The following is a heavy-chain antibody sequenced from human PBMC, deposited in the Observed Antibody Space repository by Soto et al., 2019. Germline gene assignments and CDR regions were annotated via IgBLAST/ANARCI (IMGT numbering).Heavy chain of an antibody. J-gene: IGHJ4*02. CDR1: GFTFSSYW. V-gene: IGHV3-7*01. Sequence: GGSLRLSCAASGFTFSSYWMSWVRQAPGKGLEWVANIKQDGSEKYYVDSVKGRFTISRDNAKNSLYLQMNSLRAEDTAVYYCASLLWFGELYYWGQGTLVTVSS. CDR3: ASLLWFGELYY. CDR2: IKQDGSEK. D-gene: IGHD3-10*01.